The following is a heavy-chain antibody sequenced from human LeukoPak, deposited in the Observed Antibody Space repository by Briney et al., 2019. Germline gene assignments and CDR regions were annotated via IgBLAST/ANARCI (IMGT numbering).Heavy chain of an antibody. CDR2: ISAYNENT. CDR1: GYTFINYG. J-gene: IGHJ4*02. Sequence: GASVKVSCKASGYTFINYGINWVRQAPGRGLEWMGWISAYNENTNYAQKLQGRVTMTTDTSTSTAYMELRSLRSDDTAVYYCARGDLGEYLDYWGQGTLVIVSS. CDR3: ARGDLGEYLDY. V-gene: IGHV1-18*01.